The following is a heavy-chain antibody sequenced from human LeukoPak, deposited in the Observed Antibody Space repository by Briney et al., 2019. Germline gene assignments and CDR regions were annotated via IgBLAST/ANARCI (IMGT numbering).Heavy chain of an antibody. CDR1: GGSVSSGSYY. V-gene: IGHV4-61*01. D-gene: IGHD3-3*01. CDR3: ARAGGYYDFWSGYYTPPDAFDI. CDR2: IYYSGST. Sequence: SETLSLTCTVSGGSVSSGSYYWSWIRQPPGKGLEWIGYIYYSGSTNYNPSLKSRVTISVDTSKNQFSLKLSSVTAADTAVYYCARAGGYYDFWSGYYTPPDAFDIWGQGTMVTVSS. J-gene: IGHJ3*02.